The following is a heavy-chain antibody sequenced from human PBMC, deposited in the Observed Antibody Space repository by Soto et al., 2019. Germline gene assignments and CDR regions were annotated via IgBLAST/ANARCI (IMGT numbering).Heavy chain of an antibody. CDR3: ARDLGSSWYPEYFQH. CDR2: ISSSSSTI. J-gene: IGHJ1*01. D-gene: IGHD6-13*01. V-gene: IGHV3-48*01. Sequence: PGGSLRLSCAASGFTFSSYSMNWVRQAPGKGLEWVSYISSSSSTIYYADSVKGRFTISRDNAKNSLYLQINSLRAEDTAVYYCARDLGSSWYPEYFQHWGQGT. CDR1: GFTFSSYS.